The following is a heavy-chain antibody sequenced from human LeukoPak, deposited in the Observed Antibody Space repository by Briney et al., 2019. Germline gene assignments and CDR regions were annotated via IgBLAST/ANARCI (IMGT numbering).Heavy chain of an antibody. CDR3: ARRYDSSGYYFGTFDI. Sequence: SHTLSLTCAVSGGXISSGGYSWSWIRQPPGKGLGWSGYIYHSGSTYYNPSLKSRVTISVDRSKNQFSLKLSSVTAADTAVYYCARRYDSSGYYFGTFDIWGQGTMVTVSS. J-gene: IGHJ3*02. V-gene: IGHV4-30-2*01. CDR1: GGXISSGGYS. D-gene: IGHD3-22*01. CDR2: IYHSGST.